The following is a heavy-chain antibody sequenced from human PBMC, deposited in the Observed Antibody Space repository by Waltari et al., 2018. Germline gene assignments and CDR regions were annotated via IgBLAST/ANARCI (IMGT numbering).Heavy chain of an antibody. J-gene: IGHJ6*03. D-gene: IGHD6-6*01. CDR1: GGSISSSSYY. V-gene: IGHV4-39*01. CDR3: ARHLRGSYSSSPTHIYYYYYMDV. Sequence: QLQLQESGPGLVKPSETLSLTCTVSGGSISSSSYYWGWIRQPPGKGLEWIGRIYYSGSTYYNPSLKSRVTISVDTSKNQFSLKLSSVTAADTAVYYCARHLRGSYSSSPTHIYYYYYMDVWGKGTTVTVSS. CDR2: IYYSGST.